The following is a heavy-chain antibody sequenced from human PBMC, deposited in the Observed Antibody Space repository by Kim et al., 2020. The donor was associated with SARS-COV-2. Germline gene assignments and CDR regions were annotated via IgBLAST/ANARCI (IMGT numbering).Heavy chain of an antibody. CDR3: AKVRITMIVVVITRGQYYFDY. CDR2: ISGSGGST. J-gene: IGHJ4*02. CDR1: GFTFSSYA. V-gene: IGHV3-23*01. Sequence: GVSLRLSCAASGFTFSSYAMSWVRQAPGKGLEWVSAISGSGGSTYYADSVKGRFTISRDNSKNTLYLQMNSLRAEDTAVYYCAKVRITMIVVVITRGQYYFDYWGQGTLVTVSS. D-gene: IGHD3-22*01.